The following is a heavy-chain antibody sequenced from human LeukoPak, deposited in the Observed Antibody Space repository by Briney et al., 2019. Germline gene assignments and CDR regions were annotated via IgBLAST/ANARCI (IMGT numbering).Heavy chain of an antibody. D-gene: IGHD4-11*01. V-gene: IGHV4-61*02. J-gene: IGHJ4*02. Sequence: PSETLSLTCTVSGGSISSGSYYWSWIRQPAGKGLEWIGRIYTSGSTNYNPSLKSRVTISVDTSKNQFSLKLSSVTAADTAVYWCARGSLSSVITVLDYWGQGTLVTVSS. CDR3: ARGSLSSVITVLDY. CDR2: IYTSGST. CDR1: GGSISSGSYY.